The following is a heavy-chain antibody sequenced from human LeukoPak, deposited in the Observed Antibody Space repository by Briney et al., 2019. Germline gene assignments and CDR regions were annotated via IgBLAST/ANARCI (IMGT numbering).Heavy chain of an antibody. CDR1: GFTFSSYA. Sequence: GGSLRLSCAASGFTFSSYAMSWVRQAPGKGLEWVSAISGSGGSTHYADSVKGRFTISRDNSKNTLYLQMNGLRAEDTAVYYCAASLPNIVVVPATKGPFGYRGQGTLVTVSS. D-gene: IGHD2-2*01. CDR3: AASLPNIVVVPATKGPFGY. V-gene: IGHV3-23*01. CDR2: ISGSGGST. J-gene: IGHJ4*02.